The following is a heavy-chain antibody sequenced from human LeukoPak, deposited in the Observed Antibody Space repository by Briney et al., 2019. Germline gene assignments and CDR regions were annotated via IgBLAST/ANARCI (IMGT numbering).Heavy chain of an antibody. CDR3: AKTTQWDLLGYFDY. Sequence: GGSLRLSCAASGFTFSSYEMNWVRQAPGKGLEWVSSITSSSTYIYYADSVKGRFTISRDNAKNSLYLQVNSLRAEDTAVYYCAKTTQWDLLGYFDYWGQGTLVTVSS. CDR2: ITSSSTYI. CDR1: GFTFSSYE. V-gene: IGHV3-21*01. J-gene: IGHJ4*02. D-gene: IGHD1-26*01.